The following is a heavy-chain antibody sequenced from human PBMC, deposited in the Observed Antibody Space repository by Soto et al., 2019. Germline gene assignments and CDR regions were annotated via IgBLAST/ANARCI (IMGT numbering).Heavy chain of an antibody. CDR1: GGTFSSYA. CDR3: ARPHVIDTPMVTRGALDY. Sequence: QVQLVQSGAEVKKPGSSVKVSCKASGGTFSSYAISWVRQAPGQGLEWMGGIIPIFGTANYAQKFQGRVTITADESTSTAYMELSSLRSEDTAVYYCARPHVIDTPMVTRGALDYWGQGTLVTVSS. D-gene: IGHD5-18*01. CDR2: IIPIFGTA. J-gene: IGHJ4*02. V-gene: IGHV1-69*01.